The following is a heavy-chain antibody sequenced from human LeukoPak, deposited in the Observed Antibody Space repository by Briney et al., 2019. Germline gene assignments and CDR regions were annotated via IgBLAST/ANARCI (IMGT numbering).Heavy chain of an antibody. D-gene: IGHD6-6*01. CDR1: GFPFSNYA. V-gene: IGHV3-30-3*01. Sequence: HPGGSLRLSCAASGFPFSNYAMHWVRQAPGKGLEWVAVMSFDGSRKFYADSVKGRFIISRDNSDNTLYLQVNNLRAEDTAVYFCARDQSLSLRPLYYFDSWGQGTLVTVSS. J-gene: IGHJ4*02. CDR3: ARDQSLSLRPLYYFDS. CDR2: MSFDGSRK.